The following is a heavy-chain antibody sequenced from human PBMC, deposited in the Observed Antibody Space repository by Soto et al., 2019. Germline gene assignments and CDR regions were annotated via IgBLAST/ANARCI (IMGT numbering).Heavy chain of an antibody. Sequence: GGSLRLSCAASGFTFSSYWMSWVGQAPGKGLEWVANIKQDGSEKYYVDSVKGRFTISRDNAKNSLYLQMNSLRAEDTAVYYCARARGGTSSYYYYGMDVWGQGTTVTVSS. V-gene: IGHV3-7*01. D-gene: IGHD2-2*01. J-gene: IGHJ6*02. CDR1: GFTFSSYW. CDR2: IKQDGSEK. CDR3: ARARGGTSSYYYYGMDV.